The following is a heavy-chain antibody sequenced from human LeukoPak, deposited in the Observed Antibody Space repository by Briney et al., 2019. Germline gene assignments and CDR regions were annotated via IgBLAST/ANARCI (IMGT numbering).Heavy chain of an antibody. CDR1: GGSISRYY. CDR3: ARASDYFDY. Sequence: PSETLSPTCTVSGGSISRYYWSWIRQPPGKGLEWIGYIYYSGSTNYNPSLKSRVTISVDTSKNQFSLKLSSVTAADTAVYYCARASDYFDYWGQGTLVTVSS. CDR2: IYYSGST. V-gene: IGHV4-59*01. J-gene: IGHJ4*02.